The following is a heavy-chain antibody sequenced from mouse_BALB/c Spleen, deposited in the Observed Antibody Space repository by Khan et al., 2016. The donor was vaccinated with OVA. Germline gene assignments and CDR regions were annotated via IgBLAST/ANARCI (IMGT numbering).Heavy chain of an antibody. CDR1: GYTFTDYN. J-gene: IGHJ1*01. D-gene: IGHD1-1*01. CDR3: ARGSSWYFDV. V-gene: IGHV1S29*02. CDR2: IYPYNGGT. Sequence: EVQLQQSGPEVVKPGVSVKISCKASGYTFTDYNMHWVKQSHGKSLEWIGYIYPYNGGTVYSQRFGNKATLTVDTSSSTAYMELRSLTSEDSAVYYCARGSSWYFDVWGAGTTVTVSS.